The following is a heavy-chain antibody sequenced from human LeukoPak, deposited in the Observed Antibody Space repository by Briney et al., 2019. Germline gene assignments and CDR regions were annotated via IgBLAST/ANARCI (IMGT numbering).Heavy chain of an antibody. Sequence: ASVKVSCKASGYTFTSYGISWVRQAPGQGLEWMGWISAYNGNTNYAQKLQGRVTMTTDTSTSTAYMELRSLRSDDTAVYYSARDISNSYGSDYYYYGMDVWGQGTTVTVSS. J-gene: IGHJ6*02. CDR2: ISAYNGNT. CDR1: GYTFTSYG. D-gene: IGHD5-18*01. V-gene: IGHV1-18*01. CDR3: ARDISNSYGSDYYYYGMDV.